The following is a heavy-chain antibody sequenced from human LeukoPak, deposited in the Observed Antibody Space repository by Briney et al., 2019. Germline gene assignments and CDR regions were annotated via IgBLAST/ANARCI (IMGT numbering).Heavy chain of an antibody. CDR2: ISDYNGHT. CDR1: RYTLVNHG. CDR3: ARDQLRLWAPSGGAFFGFDL. V-gene: IGHV1-18*01. J-gene: IGHJ3*01. D-gene: IGHD3-3*01. Sequence: ASVKVSCKASRYTLVNHGLSWVRQAPGQGLEWMGWISDYNGHTKYAEKFRGRVTMTMETPTNTAYMEVRSLTSDDTAVYYCARDQLRLWAPSGGAFFGFDLWGQGTMVTVSS.